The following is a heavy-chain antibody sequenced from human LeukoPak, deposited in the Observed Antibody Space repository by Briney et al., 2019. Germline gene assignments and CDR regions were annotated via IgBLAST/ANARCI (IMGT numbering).Heavy chain of an antibody. D-gene: IGHD6-13*01. V-gene: IGHV6-1*01. CDR1: GDSVSSNSAA. J-gene: IGHJ5*02. Sequence: SQTLSLTCAISGDSVSSNSAAWNWIRQSPSRGLEWLGRTYYRSKWYNDYAVSVKSRITINPDTSKNQFSLKLSSVTAADTAVYYCARDRVSSLDSSSWYPRATRWFDPWGQGTLVTVSS. CDR3: ARDRVSSLDSSSWYPRATRWFDP. CDR2: TYYRSKWYN.